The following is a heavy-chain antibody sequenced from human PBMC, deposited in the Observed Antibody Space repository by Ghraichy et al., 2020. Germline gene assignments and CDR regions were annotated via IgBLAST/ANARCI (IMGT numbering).Heavy chain of an antibody. D-gene: IGHD3-16*02. J-gene: IGHJ4*02. Sequence: LSLTCAASGFTFSSYAMSWVRQAPGKGLEWVSAISGSGGSTYYADSVKGRFTISRDNSKNTLYLQMNSLRAEDTAVYYCAKEGVITFGGVIVIGDYWGQGTLVTVSS. CDR1: GFTFSSYA. CDR2: ISGSGGST. CDR3: AKEGVITFGGVIVIGDY. V-gene: IGHV3-23*01.